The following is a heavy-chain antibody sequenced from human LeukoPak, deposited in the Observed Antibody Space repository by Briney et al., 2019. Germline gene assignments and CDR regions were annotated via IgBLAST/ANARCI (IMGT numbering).Heavy chain of an antibody. V-gene: IGHV3-7*01. D-gene: IGHD3-10*01. CDR3: AREREGVTMLRGARGYYYYMDV. CDR1: GFTFSSYW. J-gene: IGHJ6*03. CDR2: IKQDGSEK. Sequence: GGSLRLSCAACGFTFSSYWMSWVRQAPGKGLEWVANIKQDGSEKYYVDSVKGRFTISRDNAKNSLYLQMNSLRAEDTAVYYCAREREGVTMLRGARGYYYYMDVWGKGTTVTISS.